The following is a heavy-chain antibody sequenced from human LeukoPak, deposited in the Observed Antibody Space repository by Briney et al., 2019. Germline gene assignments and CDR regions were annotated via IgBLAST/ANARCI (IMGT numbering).Heavy chain of an antibody. D-gene: IGHD2-15*01. Sequence: ASVKVSCKASGYTFTSNDPNWVRQASGQGLEWMGWMNPNSGNTGYAQKFQGRLTMTRNNSISTAYMELSSLRSEDTALYYCARRDNTGFDSWGQGTLVTVSS. CDR3: ARRDNTGFDS. V-gene: IGHV1-8*01. J-gene: IGHJ4*02. CDR1: GYTFTSND. CDR2: MNPNSGNT.